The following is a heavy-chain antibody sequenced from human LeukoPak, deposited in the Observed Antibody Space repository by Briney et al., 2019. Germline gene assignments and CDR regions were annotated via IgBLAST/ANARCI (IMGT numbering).Heavy chain of an antibody. D-gene: IGHD4-17*01. V-gene: IGHV3-43*01. Sequence: GGSLRLSCAASGFTFDDYTMHWVRQAPGKGLEWVSLISWDGGSTYYADSVKGRFTISRDNSKNSLYLQMNSLRTEDTALYYCAKDIVWGDYPPSGMDVWGQGTTATVSS. J-gene: IGHJ6*02. CDR1: GFTFDDYT. CDR3: AKDIVWGDYPPSGMDV. CDR2: ISWDGGST.